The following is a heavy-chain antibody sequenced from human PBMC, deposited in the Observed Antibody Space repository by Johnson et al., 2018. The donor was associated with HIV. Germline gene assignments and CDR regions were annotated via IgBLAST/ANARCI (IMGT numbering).Heavy chain of an antibody. Sequence: QVQLVESGGGVVQPGRSLRLSCAASGFTFSSYGMHWVRQAPGKGLEWVAVIWFDGSNKDYADSVKGRFTISRDNSKNTLYLQMNSLRAEDTALYYCAKGSGGGGDGGGAFDIWGQGTMVTVSS. V-gene: IGHV3-33*06. CDR2: IWFDGSNK. CDR1: GFTFSSYG. CDR3: AKGSGGGGDGGGAFDI. J-gene: IGHJ3*02. D-gene: IGHD2-21*02.